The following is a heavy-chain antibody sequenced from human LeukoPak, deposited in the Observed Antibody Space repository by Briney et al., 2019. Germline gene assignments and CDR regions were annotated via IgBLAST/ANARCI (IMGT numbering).Heavy chain of an antibody. CDR1: GGSISSGGYY. Sequence: PPQTLSLTCTVSGGSISSGGYYWSWIRQHPGKGLEWIGYIYYSGSTYYNPSLKSRVTISVDTSKNQFSLKLSSVTAADTAVYYCARGEITMAPYGMDVWGQGTTVTVSS. D-gene: IGHD3-10*01. V-gene: IGHV4-31*03. J-gene: IGHJ6*02. CDR2: IYYSGST. CDR3: ARGEITMAPYGMDV.